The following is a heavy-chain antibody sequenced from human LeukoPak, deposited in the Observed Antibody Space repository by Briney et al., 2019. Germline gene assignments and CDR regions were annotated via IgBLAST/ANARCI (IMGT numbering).Heavy chain of an antibody. V-gene: IGHV1-18*01. CDR3: VRDRGIVGATKGVFDY. CDR2: ISAYNGNT. CDR1: AYTFINYG. Sequence: ASVKVSCKASAYTFINYGISWVRQAPGQGLEWMGWISAYNGNTNYAQNLQGRVTMTTDTSTSTAYMELRSLRSDDTAVYYCVRDRGIVGATKGVFDYWGQGTLVTVSS. J-gene: IGHJ4*02. D-gene: IGHD1-26*01.